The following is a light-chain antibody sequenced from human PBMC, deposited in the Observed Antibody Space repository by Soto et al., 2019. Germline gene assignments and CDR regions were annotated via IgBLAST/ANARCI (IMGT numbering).Light chain of an antibody. V-gene: IGKV1-39*01. CDR2: GAS. J-gene: IGKJ1*01. CDR3: QGSYSGPVA. Sequence: DFQVTQSPSSLSASVGDRVTITCRVSQSISKSLNWYQQKPGEAPELLIYGASKLQSGVPSRFSGSGSGTDFTLTISSLQPEDSASYYCQGSYSGPVAFGQATKVDIK. CDR1: QSISKS.